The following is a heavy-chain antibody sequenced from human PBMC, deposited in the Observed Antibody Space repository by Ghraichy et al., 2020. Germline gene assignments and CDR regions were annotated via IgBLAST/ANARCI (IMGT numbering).Heavy chain of an antibody. CDR3: ARERDSFNNFDY. CDR1: GGSITGYH. J-gene: IGHJ4*02. CDR2: MYHSGAS. D-gene: IGHD2-21*01. V-gene: IGHV4-59*01. Sequence: SETLSLTCTVSGGSITGYHWSWIRQPPGMRLEWIGYMYHSGASNYNPSLKSRVTMSVDTSKNKFSLKLNSVTAADTAVYYCARERDSFNNFDYWGQGDLVTVSS.